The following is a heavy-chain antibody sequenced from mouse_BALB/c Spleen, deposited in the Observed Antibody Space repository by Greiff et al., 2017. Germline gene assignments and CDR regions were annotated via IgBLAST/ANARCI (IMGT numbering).Heavy chain of an antibody. CDR3: ARGYMYDGEDY. CDR2: IDPFNGGT. Sequence: VQLQQSGPELMKPGASVKISCKASGYSFTSYYMHWVKQSHGKSLEWIGYIDPFNGGTSYNQKFKGKATLTVDKSSSTAYMHLSSLTSEDSAVYYCARGYMYDGEDYWGQGTTLTVSS. V-gene: IGHV1S135*01. J-gene: IGHJ2*01. CDR1: GYSFTSYY. D-gene: IGHD2-14*01.